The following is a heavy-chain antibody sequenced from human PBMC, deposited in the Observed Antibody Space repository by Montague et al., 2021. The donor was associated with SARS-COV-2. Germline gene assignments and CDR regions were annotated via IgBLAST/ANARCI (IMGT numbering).Heavy chain of an antibody. D-gene: IGHD3-22*01. V-gene: IGHV4-30-4*01. CDR3: ARVRDSSGHDY. J-gene: IGHJ4*02. CDR2: IFYSGSA. CDR1: GGSISSDDYY. Sequence: SETLSLTCTVSGGSISSDDYYWSWIRQPPGKGLEWIGYIFYSGSAYYXPSLESRSTISIGTSKNQFSLRLTSVTAADTAVYYCARVRDSSGHDYWGQGTLVTVSS.